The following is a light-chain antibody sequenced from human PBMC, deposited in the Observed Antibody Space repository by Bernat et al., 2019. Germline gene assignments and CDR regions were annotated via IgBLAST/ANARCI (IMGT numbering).Light chain of an antibody. J-gene: IGLJ3*02. Sequence: QSALTQPPSASGSPGQSVTISCTGTSSDVGGYNYVSWYQQHPGKAPKLMIYEVSKRHSGVPDRFSGSKSGNTASLTVSGLQAEDEADYCCSSYAGSNNLVFGGGTKLTVL. CDR3: SSYAGSNNLV. CDR1: SSDVGGYNY. V-gene: IGLV2-8*01. CDR2: EVS.